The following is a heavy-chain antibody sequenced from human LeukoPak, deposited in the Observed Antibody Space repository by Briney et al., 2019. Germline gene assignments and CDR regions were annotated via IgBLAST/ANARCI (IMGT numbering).Heavy chain of an antibody. J-gene: IGHJ4*02. V-gene: IGHV3-9*01. Sequence: PGRSLRLSCAASGFTFDDYAMHWVRQAPGKGLEWVSGISWNSGSIGYADSVKGRFTISRDNAKNSLYLQMNSLRAEDTALYYCAKGYGIVGATIDYWGQGTLVTVSP. CDR1: GFTFDDYA. CDR2: ISWNSGSI. D-gene: IGHD1-26*01. CDR3: AKGYGIVGATIDY.